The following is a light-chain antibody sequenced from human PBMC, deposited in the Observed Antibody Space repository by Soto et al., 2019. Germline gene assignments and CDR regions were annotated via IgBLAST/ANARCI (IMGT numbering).Light chain of an antibody. V-gene: IGKV1-27*01. Sequence: IQLTQSQPSLSASVGDRVTITCLASQGISNYLAWYQQKPGELPKLVIYAASILQTGVPSRFSGSGSGTDFSLTISSLQPEDVATYFCQKYNSPPRTLGQGTNVDIK. J-gene: IGKJ1*01. CDR1: QGISNY. CDR2: AAS. CDR3: QKYNSPPRT.